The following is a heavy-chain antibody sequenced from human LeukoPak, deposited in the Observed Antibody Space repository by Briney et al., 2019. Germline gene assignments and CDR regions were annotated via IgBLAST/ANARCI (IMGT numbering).Heavy chain of an antibody. CDR2: IYYSGST. CDR1: GGSISSSSYY. CDR3: ASLPPTYYDILTGSSPPYYFDY. D-gene: IGHD3-9*01. Sequence: SETLSLTCTVSGGSISSSSYYWGWLRQPPGKGLEWIGSIYYSGSTYYNPSLKSRVTISVDTSKNQFSLKLSSVTAADTAVYYCASLPPTYYDILTGSSPPYYFDYWGQGTLVTVSS. J-gene: IGHJ4*02. V-gene: IGHV4-39*01.